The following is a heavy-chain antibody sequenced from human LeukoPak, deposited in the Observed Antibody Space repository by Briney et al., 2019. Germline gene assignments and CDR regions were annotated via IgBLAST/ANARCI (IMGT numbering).Heavy chain of an antibody. Sequence: GASVKVSCKVSGYTLTELSMHWVRQAPGKGLEWMGGFDPEDGETIYAQKFQGRVTMTEDTSTDTAYMELSSLRSEDTAVYYCARALQDYGDYKSWFDPWGQGTLVTVSS. CDR1: GYTLTELS. J-gene: IGHJ5*02. CDR2: FDPEDGET. D-gene: IGHD4-17*01. CDR3: ARALQDYGDYKSWFDP. V-gene: IGHV1-24*01.